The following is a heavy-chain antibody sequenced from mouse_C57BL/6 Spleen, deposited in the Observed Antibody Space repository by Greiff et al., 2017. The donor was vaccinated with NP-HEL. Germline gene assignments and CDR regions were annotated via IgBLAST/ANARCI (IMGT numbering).Heavy chain of an antibody. CDR1: GYTFTSYW. CDR3: AIEGELLRVVVRFAY. D-gene: IGHD1-1*01. Sequence: QVQLQQPGAELVKPGASVKVSCKASGYTFTSYWMHWVKQRPGQGLEWIGRIHPSDSDTNYNQKFKGKATLTVDKSSSTAYMQLSSLTSEDSAVYYCAIEGELLRVVVRFAYWGQGTLVTVSA. CDR2: IHPSDSDT. J-gene: IGHJ3*01. V-gene: IGHV1-74*01.